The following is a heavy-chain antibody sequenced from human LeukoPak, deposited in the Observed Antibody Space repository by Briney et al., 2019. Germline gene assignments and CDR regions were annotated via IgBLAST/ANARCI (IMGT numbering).Heavy chain of an antibody. CDR2: ISGSGGST. J-gene: IGHJ3*02. CDR3: YPDAFDI. Sequence: GGSLRLSCAASGLTFSSYAMSWVRQAPGKGLEWVSAISGSGGSTYSADSVKGRFTISRDNAKNSLYLQMNSLRAEDAAVYYCYPDAFDIWGQGTMVTVSS. CDR1: GLTFSSYA. V-gene: IGHV3-23*01.